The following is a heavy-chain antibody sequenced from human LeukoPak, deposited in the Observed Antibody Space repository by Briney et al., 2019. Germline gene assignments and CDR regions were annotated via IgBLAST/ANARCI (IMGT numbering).Heavy chain of an antibody. V-gene: IGHV3-53*01. D-gene: IGHD7-27*01. CDR3: ARPTGDYYYYGMDV. CDR2: IYSGGST. J-gene: IGHJ6*02. CDR1: GFTFSSYD. Sequence: GGSLRLSCAASGFTFSSYDMSWVRQAPGKGLEWVSVIYSGGSTYYADSVKGRFTLSRDNSKNTLYLQMNSLRAEDTAVYYCARPTGDYYYYGMDVWGQGTTVTVSS.